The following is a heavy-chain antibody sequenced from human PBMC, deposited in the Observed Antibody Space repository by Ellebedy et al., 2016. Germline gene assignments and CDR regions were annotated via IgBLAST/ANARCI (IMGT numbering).Heavy chain of an antibody. CDR1: EFTFSDYW. CDR3: AAGWYVSIDS. Sequence: GESLKISCAASEFTFSDYWMHWVRQAPGKGLVWVSRINTDGSSTTYADSVKGRFTISRDNSKNTLYLQMNSLRAEDTAVYYCAAGWYVSIDSWGQGTLVTVSS. J-gene: IGHJ4*02. V-gene: IGHV3-74*03. CDR2: INTDGSST. D-gene: IGHD6-19*01.